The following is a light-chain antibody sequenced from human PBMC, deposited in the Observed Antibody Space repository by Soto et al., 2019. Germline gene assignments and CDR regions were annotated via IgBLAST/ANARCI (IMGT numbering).Light chain of an antibody. Sequence: DIQMTQSPSTLSASVGDRVTITCRASQSINSWLAWYQQKPGKAPKLLIYDASSFESGVPSRFSGSGSGTEFTLTISSLQPDDFATYYCQQYSSYSLTFGGGTKVDIK. CDR2: DAS. CDR1: QSINSW. J-gene: IGKJ4*01. CDR3: QQYSSYSLT. V-gene: IGKV1-5*01.